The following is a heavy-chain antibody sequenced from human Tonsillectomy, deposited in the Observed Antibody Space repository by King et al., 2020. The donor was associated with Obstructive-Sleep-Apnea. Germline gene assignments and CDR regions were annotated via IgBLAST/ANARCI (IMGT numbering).Heavy chain of an antibody. CDR1: GFSRSTARMG. CDR3: ARSKNTAMVSYYGMDV. D-gene: IGHD5-18*01. V-gene: IGHV2-26*01. J-gene: IGHJ6*02. CDR2: IFSNDDK. Sequence: TLKESGPVLVKPTETLTLTCTVSGFSRSTARMGVSWIRQPPGKALEWLAHIFSNDDKSYSTSLKSRLTISKDTSKSQVVLTMTNMDPVDTATYYGARSKNTAMVSYYGMDVWGQGTTVTVSS.